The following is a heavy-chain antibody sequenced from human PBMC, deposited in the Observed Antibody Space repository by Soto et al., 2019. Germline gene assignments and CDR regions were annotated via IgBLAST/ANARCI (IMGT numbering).Heavy chain of an antibody. CDR2: IYYSGST. CDR1: GGSISSSSYY. V-gene: IGHV4-39*01. D-gene: IGHD5-12*01. CDR3: ARQGRRQVVTIDY. J-gene: IGHJ4*02. Sequence: QLQLQESGPGLVKPSETLSLTCTVSGGSISSSSYYWGWIRQPPGKGLEWIWSIYYSGSTYYNPSLKSRVTTSLDTSKNQFSLKLSSVTAADTAVYDCARQGRRQVVTIDYRGQGTLVTVSS.